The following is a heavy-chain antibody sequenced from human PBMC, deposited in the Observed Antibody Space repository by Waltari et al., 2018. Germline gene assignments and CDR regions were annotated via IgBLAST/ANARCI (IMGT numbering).Heavy chain of an antibody. Sequence: EVQLVESGGGLVKPGGSLRTSCAASGFTFSRYSMNWVRRAPGKGLEWVSSISSSSSYIYYADSVKGRFTISRDNAKNSLYLQMNSLRAEDTAVYYCARVLSFYYYYMDVWGKGTTVTISS. D-gene: IGHD3-16*01. V-gene: IGHV3-21*01. CDR1: GFTFSRYS. CDR2: ISSSSSYI. CDR3: ARVLSFYYYYMDV. J-gene: IGHJ6*03.